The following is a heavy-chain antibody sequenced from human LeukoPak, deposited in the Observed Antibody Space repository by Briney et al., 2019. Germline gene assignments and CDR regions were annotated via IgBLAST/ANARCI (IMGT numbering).Heavy chain of an antibody. D-gene: IGHD3-10*01. CDR2: INPNSGGT. CDR1: GYTFTGYY. Sequence: GASVKVSCKASGYTFTGYYMHWVRQAPGQGLEWMGWINPNSGGTNYAQKFQGRVTMTRDTSISTAYMELSRLRSDDTAVYYCAREGGFTMVRGVDDAFDIWGQGTMVTVSS. J-gene: IGHJ3*02. CDR3: AREGGFTMVRGVDDAFDI. V-gene: IGHV1-2*02.